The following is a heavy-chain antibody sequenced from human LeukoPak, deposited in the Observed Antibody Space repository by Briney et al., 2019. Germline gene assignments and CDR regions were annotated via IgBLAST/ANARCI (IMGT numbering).Heavy chain of an antibody. CDR2: IYYNGRT. CDR1: GGSISPYY. V-gene: IGHV4-59*01. D-gene: IGHD3-16*01. CDR3: ARGGSDGWFDP. Sequence: PSETLSLTCTVSGGSISPYYWSWIRQPPGKGLEWIGYIYYNGRTNYNPSLKSRVTISVDTSKNQFSLKLSSMTTADTAVYYCARGGSDGWFDPWGQGTLVTVSS. J-gene: IGHJ5*02.